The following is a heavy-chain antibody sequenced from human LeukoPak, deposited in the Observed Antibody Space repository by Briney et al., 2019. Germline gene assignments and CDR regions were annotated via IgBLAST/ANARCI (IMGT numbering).Heavy chain of an antibody. V-gene: IGHV4-59*08. Sequence: PSETLSLTCTVSGGSISSYYWSWIRQPPGKGLEWIGYIYYSGSTNYNPSLKSRVTISVGTSKNQFSLKLSSVTAADTAVYYCARHRGYPYFFDYWGQGTLVTVSS. CDR3: ARHRGYPYFFDY. CDR1: GGSISSYY. J-gene: IGHJ4*02. D-gene: IGHD3-10*01. CDR2: IYYSGST.